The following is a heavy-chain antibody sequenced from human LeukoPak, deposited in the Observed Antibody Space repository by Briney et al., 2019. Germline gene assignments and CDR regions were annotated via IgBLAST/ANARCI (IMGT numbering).Heavy chain of an antibody. CDR2: IYYSGGT. J-gene: IGHJ4*02. Sequence: PSETLSLTCTVSGGSISSYYWSWIRQPPGKGLEWIGYIYYSGGTNYNPSLKSRVTISVDTSKNQFSLKLSSVTAADTAVYYCASGQQQAAFDYWGQGTLVTVSS. CDR1: GGSISSYY. V-gene: IGHV4-59*08. CDR3: ASGQQQAAFDY. D-gene: IGHD6-13*01.